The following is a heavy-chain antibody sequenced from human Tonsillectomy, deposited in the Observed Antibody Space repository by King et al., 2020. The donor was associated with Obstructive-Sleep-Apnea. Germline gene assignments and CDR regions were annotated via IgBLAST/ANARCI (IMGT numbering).Heavy chain of an antibody. J-gene: IGHJ4*02. Sequence: VQLQQWGAGLLRPSETLSLTCAVYGGSFSGYYWSWIGQPPGKGLEWIGEINHSESTNYNPSLKSRVTISVETSKNQFSLKLSSVTAADTAVYYCARRDDYWGQGTLVTVSS. CDR2: INHSEST. V-gene: IGHV4-34*01. CDR1: GGSFSGYY. CDR3: ARRDDY.